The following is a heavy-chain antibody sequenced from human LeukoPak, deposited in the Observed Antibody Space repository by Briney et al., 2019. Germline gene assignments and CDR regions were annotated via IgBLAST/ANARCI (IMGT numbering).Heavy chain of an antibody. CDR1: GGSISSYY. Sequence: KPSETLSLTCTVSGGSISSYYWSWIRQPAGKGLEWIGRIYTSGSTNYNPSLKSRVTMSVDTSKNQFSLKLSSVIAADTAVYYCASQYYDSSGYYYVRDYWGQGTLVTVSS. V-gene: IGHV4-4*07. D-gene: IGHD3-22*01. CDR2: IYTSGST. CDR3: ASQYYDSSGYYYVRDY. J-gene: IGHJ4*02.